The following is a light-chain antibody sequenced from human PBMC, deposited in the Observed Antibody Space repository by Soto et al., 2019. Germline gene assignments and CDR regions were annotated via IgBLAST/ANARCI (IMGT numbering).Light chain of an antibody. CDR1: QDIGVY. CDR3: QKYNSAPIP. Sequence: DIQMTQSPSSLSASLGDRVTITCRASQDIGVYLAWFQQKPGKVPKLLIYAASTLQSGVPSRFSGSGSGTDFTLTISSLQPEDFATYYCQKYNSAPIPFGGGTKVEIK. J-gene: IGKJ4*01. V-gene: IGKV1-27*01. CDR2: AAS.